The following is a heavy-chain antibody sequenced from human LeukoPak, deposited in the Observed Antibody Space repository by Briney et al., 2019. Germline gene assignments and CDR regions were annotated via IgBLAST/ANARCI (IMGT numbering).Heavy chain of an antibody. V-gene: IGHV4-38-2*01. Sequence: GSLRLSCAASGFAFSDYAMTWVRQPPGKGLEWIGIIYYSGITHYNPSLKSRVTILVDTSKNQFSLKLSSVTDADTAVYYCARVRRSLNWFDSWGQGTLVTVSS. CDR2: IYYSGIT. D-gene: IGHD3-3*01. J-gene: IGHJ5*01. CDR1: GFAFSDYA. CDR3: ARVRRSLNWFDS.